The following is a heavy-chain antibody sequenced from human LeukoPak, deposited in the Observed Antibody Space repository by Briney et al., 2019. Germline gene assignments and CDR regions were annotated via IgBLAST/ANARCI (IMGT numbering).Heavy chain of an antibody. V-gene: IGHV3-21*01. CDR2: ISSSSSYI. J-gene: IGHJ4*02. CDR1: GFTFSSYS. Sequence: GGSLRLSCAASGFTFSSYSMNWVRQAPGKGLEWVSSISSSSSYIYYADSVKGRFTISRDNSKNTLYLQMNSLRAEDTAVYYCARNGYSYGPTYYFDYWGQGTLVTVSS. D-gene: IGHD5-18*01. CDR3: ARNGYSYGPTYYFDY.